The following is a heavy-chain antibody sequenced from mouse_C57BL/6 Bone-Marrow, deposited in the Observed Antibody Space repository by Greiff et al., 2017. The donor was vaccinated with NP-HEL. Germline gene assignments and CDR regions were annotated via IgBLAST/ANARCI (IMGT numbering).Heavy chain of an antibody. CDR1: GFTFSDYG. CDR3: ARRYYYGSSPLWFAY. D-gene: IGHD1-1*01. Sequence: EVQLVESGGGLVKPGGSLKLSCAASGFTFSDYGMHWVRQAPEKGLEWVAYISSGSSTIYYADTVKDRFTISRDNAKNTLFLQMTSLRSEDTAMYYCARRYYYGSSPLWFAYWGQGTLVTVSA. V-gene: IGHV5-17*01. CDR2: ISSGSSTI. J-gene: IGHJ3*01.